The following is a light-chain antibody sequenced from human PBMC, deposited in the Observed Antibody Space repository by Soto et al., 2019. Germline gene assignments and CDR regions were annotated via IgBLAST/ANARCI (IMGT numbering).Light chain of an antibody. Sequence: QSALTQPASVSGSPGQSITIPCTGTSSDVGAYNYVFWYQQHPGKAPKMIISEVSNRPSGVSNRFSGSKFGNTASLTISGLQAEDEADYYCSSYTSSNTAVFGGGTQLTVL. V-gene: IGLV2-14*01. J-gene: IGLJ2*01. CDR3: SSYTSSNTAV. CDR2: EVS. CDR1: SSDVGAYNY.